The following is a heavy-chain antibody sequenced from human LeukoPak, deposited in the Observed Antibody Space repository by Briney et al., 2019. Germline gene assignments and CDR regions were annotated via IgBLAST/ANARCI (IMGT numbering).Heavy chain of an antibody. Sequence: GGSLRLSCAASGHTFSTYGMHWVRQAPGKGLEWVSVIYSGGSTYYADSVKGRFTISRHNSKNTLYLQMNSLRAEDTAVYYCARLYGTFLEWSPYFDYWGQGTLVTVSS. CDR1: GHTFSTYG. CDR2: IYSGGST. J-gene: IGHJ4*02. V-gene: IGHV3-NL1*01. CDR3: ARLYGTFLEWSPYFDY. D-gene: IGHD3-3*02.